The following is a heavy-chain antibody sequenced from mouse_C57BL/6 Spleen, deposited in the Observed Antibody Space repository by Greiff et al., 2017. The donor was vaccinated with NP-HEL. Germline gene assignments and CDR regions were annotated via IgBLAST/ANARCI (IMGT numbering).Heavy chain of an antibody. CDR2: ISYDGSN. J-gene: IGHJ1*03. V-gene: IGHV3-6*01. Sequence: EVKLQESGPGLVKPSQSLSLTCSVTGYSITSGYYWNWIRQFPGNKLEWMGYISYDGSNNYNPSLKNRISITRDTSKNQFFLKLNSVTTEDTATYDCARDGSYYWYFDVWGTGTTVTVSS. CDR3: ARDGSYYWYFDV. CDR1: GYSITSGYY. D-gene: IGHD2-12*01.